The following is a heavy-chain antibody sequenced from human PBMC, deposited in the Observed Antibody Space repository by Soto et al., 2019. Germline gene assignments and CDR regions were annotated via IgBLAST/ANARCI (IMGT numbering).Heavy chain of an antibody. Sequence: QVQLQESGPGLVKPSETLSLTCTVSGGSISSYYWSWIRQPPGKGLEWIGYMCYSVRTYYNPSLQSRVNISVDTAKNQFSLKLSSVTAADTAVYYCARRYGPGFDYWGQGTLVTVSS. V-gene: IGHV4-59*08. CDR1: GGSISSYY. D-gene: IGHD4-17*01. CDR2: MCYSVRT. J-gene: IGHJ4*02. CDR3: ARRYGPGFDY.